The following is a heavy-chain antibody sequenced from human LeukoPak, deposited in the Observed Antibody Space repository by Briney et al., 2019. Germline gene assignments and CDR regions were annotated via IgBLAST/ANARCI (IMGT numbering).Heavy chain of an antibody. V-gene: IGHV3-64D*09. CDR1: GFTFRSYA. CDR3: VQSDTIVGATYFDY. D-gene: IGHD1-26*01. J-gene: IGHJ4*02. Sequence: PGGSLRLSCSASGFTFRSYAVHWVRQAPGKGLEYISSISSNGGSTYYADSVKGRFTISRDNSKNTLSLHMSSLKPEDTAVYYCVQSDTIVGATYFDYCGQGTLVTVSS. CDR2: ISSNGGST.